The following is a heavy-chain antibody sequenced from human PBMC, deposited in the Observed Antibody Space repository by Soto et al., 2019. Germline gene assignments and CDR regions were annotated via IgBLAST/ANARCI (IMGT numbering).Heavy chain of an antibody. V-gene: IGHV3-23*01. J-gene: IGHJ4*02. CDR3: TKNYYFDS. Sequence: VQLLESGGGLVQPGGSLRLSCAASGFTFSNYAMSWVRQAPGKALEWVSSINIVGGNTNYADSVRGRFTMSRDDSKNTVFLQMNSLRAEDTVIYYCTKNYYFDSWGQGTLVTVSS. CDR2: INIVGGNT. CDR1: GFTFSNYA.